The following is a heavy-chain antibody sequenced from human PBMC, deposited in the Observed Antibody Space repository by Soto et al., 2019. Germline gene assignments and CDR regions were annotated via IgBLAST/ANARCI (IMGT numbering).Heavy chain of an antibody. Sequence: SETLSLTCTVSGASISSYFWTWIRQPAGKGLDWIGRISTTGTTNYNPSLKGRVTMSVDTSKNHFSLNLSSVTAAATAVYYCAREAGPDRWFDPWGQGTLVTVSS. D-gene: IGHD6-19*01. CDR3: AREAGPDRWFDP. V-gene: IGHV4-4*07. CDR2: ISTTGTT. J-gene: IGHJ5*02. CDR1: GASISSYF.